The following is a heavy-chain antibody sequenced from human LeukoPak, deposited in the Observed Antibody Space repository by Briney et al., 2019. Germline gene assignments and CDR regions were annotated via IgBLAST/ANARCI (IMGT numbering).Heavy chain of an antibody. J-gene: IGHJ4*02. Sequence: SGPTLVNPPQTLTLTCTFSGFSLSTSGVGVGWIRQPPGKALEWLALIYWDDDKRYSPSLKSRLTITKDTSKKQVVLTMTNRGPVDTATYYCAHRVGAPGYFDYWGQGTLVTVSS. CDR1: GFSLSTSGVG. CDR2: IYWDDDK. D-gene: IGHD1-26*01. CDR3: AHRVGAPGYFDY. V-gene: IGHV2-5*02.